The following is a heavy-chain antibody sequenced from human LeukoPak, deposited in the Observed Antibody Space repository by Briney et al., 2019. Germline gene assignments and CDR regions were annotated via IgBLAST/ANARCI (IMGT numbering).Heavy chain of an antibody. V-gene: IGHV1-46*01. CDR1: GYTFTSYY. CDR2: INPSGGST. CDR3: ASGPFGELLSPKHYYYYGMDV. J-gene: IGHJ6*02. D-gene: IGHD3-10*01. Sequence: ASVTVSCKASGYTFTSYYIHWVRQAPGQGLEWMGIINPSGGSTSYAQNVQGRVTMARDTATSTVYMELSSLRSEDTAVYYCASGPFGELLSPKHYYYYGMDVWGQGTTVTVSS.